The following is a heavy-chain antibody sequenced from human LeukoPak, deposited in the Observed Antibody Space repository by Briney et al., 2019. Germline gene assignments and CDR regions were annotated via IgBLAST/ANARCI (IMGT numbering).Heavy chain of an antibody. CDR1: GGSISSDTYY. Sequence: SETLSLTCEVSGGSISSDTYYWAWIRQPPGKGLQWIGSIYYIGSTNYTPSLKSRVTISVDTSKNQFSLKLNSVTAADTAVYYCARPLWFGERHLDYWGQGTLVTVSS. CDR2: IYYIGST. V-gene: IGHV4-39*01. CDR3: ARPLWFGERHLDY. J-gene: IGHJ4*02. D-gene: IGHD3-10*01.